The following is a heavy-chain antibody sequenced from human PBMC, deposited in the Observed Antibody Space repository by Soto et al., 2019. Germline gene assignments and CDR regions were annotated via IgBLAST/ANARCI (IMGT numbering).Heavy chain of an antibody. V-gene: IGHV4-34*01. J-gene: IGHJ4*02. CDR1: GESFSGYI. CDR2: INHSGSA. D-gene: IGHD6-19*01. CDR3: ARGLITGSHYSGGWYYFDS. Sequence: QVQLQQSGAGLLKPSETLSLTCAVYGESFSGYIWTWIRQTPGKGLQWIGQINHSGSASYNPSLNSRVTLSVHTSNSQFSLELSSLTAADTAVYYCARGLITGSHYSGGWYYFDSWGQGTQVTVSS.